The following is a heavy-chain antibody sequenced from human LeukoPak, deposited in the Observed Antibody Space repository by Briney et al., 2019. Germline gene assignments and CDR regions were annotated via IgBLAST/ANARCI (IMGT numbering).Heavy chain of an antibody. CDR1: GFTFSSYV. V-gene: IGHV3-64*01. J-gene: IGHJ4*02. Sequence: GESLRLSCAASGFTFSSYVMHWVRQAPGKGLEYVSTIDGNGGSTYYANSVKGRFTISRDNSKNTLYLQMNSLRVEDTAVYYCGRDLIGTAASWDCWGQGTLVTVSS. CDR2: IDGNGGST. D-gene: IGHD6-25*01. CDR3: GRDLIGTAASWDC.